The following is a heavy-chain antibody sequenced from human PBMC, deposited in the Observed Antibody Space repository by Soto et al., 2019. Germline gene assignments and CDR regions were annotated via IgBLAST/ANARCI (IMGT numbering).Heavy chain of an antibody. J-gene: IGHJ5*02. CDR2: INYSGST. Sequence: QVQLQESGPGLVKPSDTLSLTCAVSGYSISSSNWWGWIRQPPWKGLEWIGYINYSGSTYYNPSLKSRVTMSVDTSKNQFSLKLSSVTAVDTAVYYCARIAASGRGPWFDPWGQGTLVTVSS. D-gene: IGHD6-13*01. CDR1: GYSISSSNW. CDR3: ARIAASGRGPWFDP. V-gene: IGHV4-28*01.